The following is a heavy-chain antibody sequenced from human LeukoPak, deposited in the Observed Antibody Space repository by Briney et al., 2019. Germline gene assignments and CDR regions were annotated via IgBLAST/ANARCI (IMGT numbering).Heavy chain of an antibody. D-gene: IGHD2-15*01. CDR3: ARRDIVVVVSASDY. J-gene: IGHJ4*02. CDR2: ITASGDRT. Sequence: PGVSLRLSCAASGFTFSSYEMNWVRQAPGKGLEWVSGITASGDRTFYGDSVRGRYTMSRDNSKNTVYLQMNSLRVDDTGVYYCARRDIVVVVSASDYWGQGTLVTVSS. V-gene: IGHV3-23*01. CDR1: GFTFSSYE.